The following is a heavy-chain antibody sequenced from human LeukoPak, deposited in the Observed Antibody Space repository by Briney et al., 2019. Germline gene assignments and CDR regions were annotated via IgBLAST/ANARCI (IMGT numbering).Heavy chain of an antibody. CDR3: AKEGYSTGTDP. J-gene: IGHJ5*02. CDR2: ISGDSGDT. V-gene: IGHV1-18*01. D-gene: IGHD2-8*02. Sequence: ASVKVSCKTSGYRFNGFGMSWVRQAPGQGPEWMGWISGDSGDTDYAPSLQGRITMTTDTSTNTVYMELRNLRSDDTAVYYCAKEGYSTGTDPWGPGFLVIVSS. CDR1: GYRFNGFG.